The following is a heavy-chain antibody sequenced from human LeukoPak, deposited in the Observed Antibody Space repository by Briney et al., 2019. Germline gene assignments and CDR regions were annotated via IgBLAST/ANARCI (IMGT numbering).Heavy chain of an antibody. CDR3: ARDFYFYDSNVHYAMDV. CDR1: GFTVDSNY. J-gene: IGHJ6*02. V-gene: IGHV3-53*01. Sequence: GGSLRLSCAASGFTVDSNYMSWVRQAPGKGLEWVSIINSGGRIFYADSVKGRFTVSRDNSKNTVYLEVNSLRAEDTAVYYCARDFYFYDSNVHYAMDVWGQGTTVTVSS. D-gene: IGHD3-22*01. CDR2: INSGGRI.